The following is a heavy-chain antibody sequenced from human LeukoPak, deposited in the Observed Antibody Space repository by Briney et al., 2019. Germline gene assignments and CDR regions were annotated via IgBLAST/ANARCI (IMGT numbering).Heavy chain of an antibody. D-gene: IGHD1/OR15-1a*01. CDR3: ATDRSSGTPERFDY. J-gene: IGHJ4*02. CDR1: GFTFSTYW. Sequence: PGGSLRLSCVTSGFTFSTYWVTWVRQAPGKGLEWVANINQDGSEKYYVDSVKGRFIVSRDNAEHPLYLQMSSLRAEDTAVYYCATDRSSGTPERFDYWGQGTLVTVSS. CDR2: INQDGSEK. V-gene: IGHV3-7*01.